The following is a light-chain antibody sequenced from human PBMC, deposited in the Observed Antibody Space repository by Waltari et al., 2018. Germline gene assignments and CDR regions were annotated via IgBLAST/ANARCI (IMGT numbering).Light chain of an antibody. V-gene: IGKV3-20*01. J-gene: IGKJ1*01. CDR2: GAS. Sequence: EIVLTQSPGSLSSSPGERVTLSCRASQSVSRALAWYQQKPGQAPRLLIFGASNRATGIPDRFSGSGSVTDFSLTISRLEPEDFAVYYCQHYVRLPATFCRGTKVEIK. CDR3: QHYVRLPAT. CDR1: QSVSRA.